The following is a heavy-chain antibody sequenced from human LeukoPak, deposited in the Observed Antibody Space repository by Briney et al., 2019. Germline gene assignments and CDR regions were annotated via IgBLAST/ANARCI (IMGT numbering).Heavy chain of an antibody. V-gene: IGHV1-2*02. Sequence: ASVKVSCKASGYTFTGYYMHWVRQAPGQGLEWMGWINPNSGGTNYAQKFQGRVTMTRDTSISTAYMELSRLRSDDTAVYYCARPRYEWLRFQKCYFDYWGQGTLVTVSS. CDR2: INPNSGGT. CDR3: ARPRYEWLRFQKCYFDY. D-gene: IGHD5-12*01. J-gene: IGHJ4*02. CDR1: GYTFTGYY.